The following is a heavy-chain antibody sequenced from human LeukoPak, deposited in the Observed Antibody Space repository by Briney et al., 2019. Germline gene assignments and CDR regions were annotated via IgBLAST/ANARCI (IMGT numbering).Heavy chain of an antibody. D-gene: IGHD7-27*01. CDR3: ARGLTGDLN. J-gene: IGHJ4*02. CDR1: GGSFSGYY. Sequence: SETLSLTCAVYGGSFSGYYWSWIRQPPGKGLEWIGEINHSGSTNYNPSLKSRVTISVDTSKNQFSLKLSSVTAADTAVYYCARGLTGDLNWGQGTLVTVSS. V-gene: IGHV4-34*01. CDR2: INHSGST.